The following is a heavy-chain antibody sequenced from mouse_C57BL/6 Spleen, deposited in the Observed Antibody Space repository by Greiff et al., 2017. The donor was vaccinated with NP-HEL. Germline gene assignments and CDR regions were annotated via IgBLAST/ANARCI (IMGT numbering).Heavy chain of an antibody. J-gene: IGHJ1*03. CDR1: GFTFSDYG. CDR3: AREPGYGWYFDV. D-gene: IGHD1-2*01. V-gene: IGHV5-17*01. CDR2: ISSGSSTI. Sequence: EVMLVESGGGLVKPGGSLKLSCAASGFTFSDYGMHWVRQAPEKGLEWVAYISSGSSTIYYADTVKGRFTISRDNAKNTLFLQMTSLRSEDTAMYYCAREPGYGWYFDVWGTGTTVTVSS.